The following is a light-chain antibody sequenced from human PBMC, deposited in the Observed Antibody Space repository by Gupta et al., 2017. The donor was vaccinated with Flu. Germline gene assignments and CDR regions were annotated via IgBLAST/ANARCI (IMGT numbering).Light chain of an antibody. V-gene: IGKV3-11*01. CDR2: DAS. CDR3: QQRSNWPWT. CDR1: QSLSSY. J-gene: IGKJ1*01. Sequence: EIVLTQSPATLSLSPGERATLSCRASQSLSSYLAWYQQQPGQAPRLLIYDASNRATGIPARFSGSGSGTEFTLTISSLEPEDFAVYYCQQRSNWPWTFGQGTKVEIK.